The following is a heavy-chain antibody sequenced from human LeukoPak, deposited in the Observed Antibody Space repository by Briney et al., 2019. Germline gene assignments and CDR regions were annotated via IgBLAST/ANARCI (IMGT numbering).Heavy chain of an antibody. D-gene: IGHD2-15*01. Sequence: GGSLRLSCAASGFSFSSYWMHWVRQAPGKGLEWVSGISGSDGSTYYADSVKGRFTISGDYSKNTLYVQMNSLRAEDTAVYYCAKARGFCSGGSCYNPFDPWGQGTLVTVSS. CDR3: AKARGFCSGGSCYNPFDP. CDR2: ISGSDGST. V-gene: IGHV3-23*01. CDR1: GFSFSSYW. J-gene: IGHJ5*02.